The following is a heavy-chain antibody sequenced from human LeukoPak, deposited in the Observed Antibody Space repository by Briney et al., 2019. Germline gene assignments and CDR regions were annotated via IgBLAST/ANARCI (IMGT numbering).Heavy chain of an antibody. Sequence: SQTVSLTCTVSGGSISSGSYYWSWIRQPAGKGLEWIGRIYTSGSTNYNPSLKSRVTISVDTSKNQFSLKLSSVTAADTAVYYCASGYYYDSSGYYNLDIWGQGTMVTVSS. J-gene: IGHJ3*02. CDR3: ASGYYYDSSGYYNLDI. CDR1: GGSISSGSYY. D-gene: IGHD3-22*01. V-gene: IGHV4-61*02. CDR2: IYTSGST.